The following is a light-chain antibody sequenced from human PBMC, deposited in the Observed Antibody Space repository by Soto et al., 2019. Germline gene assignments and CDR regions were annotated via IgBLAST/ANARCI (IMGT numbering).Light chain of an antibody. CDR3: QQYNNWPPIT. CDR2: DAS. CDR1: QSVSSY. Sequence: EILLTQSPATLSLSPGERATLSFMASQSVSSYLAWYQQKPGQAPRLLIYDASNRATGIPDRFSGSGSGTEFTPTISSLQSEDFAVYYCQQYNNWPPITFGQGTRLEI. J-gene: IGKJ5*01. V-gene: IGKV3-11*01.